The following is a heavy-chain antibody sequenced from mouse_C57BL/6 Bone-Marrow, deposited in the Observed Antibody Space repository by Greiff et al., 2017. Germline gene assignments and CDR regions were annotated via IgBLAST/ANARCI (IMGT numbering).Heavy chain of an antibody. CDR2: IAPSDSYT. CDR1: GYTFTSYW. CDR3: AREEASYYSNYVDAMDY. V-gene: IGHV1-69*01. Sequence: QVQLKQPGAELVMPGASVKLSCKASGYTFTSYWMHWVKQRPGQGLEWIGEIAPSDSYTNYNQKFKGKSTLTVDKSSSTAYMQLSSLTSEDSAVXYCAREEASYYSNYVDAMDYWGQGTSVTVSS. D-gene: IGHD2-5*01. J-gene: IGHJ4*01.